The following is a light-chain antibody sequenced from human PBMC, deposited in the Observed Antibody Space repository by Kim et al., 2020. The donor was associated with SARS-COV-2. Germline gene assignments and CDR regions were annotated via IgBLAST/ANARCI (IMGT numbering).Light chain of an antibody. CDR1: QDIRND. Sequence: ASVGDRGTITCRASQDIRNDLGWYQQNPGRAPKRLIYGASSLQSGVPSRFSGSGSGTEFTLTISSVQPEDFATYFCLQHSTYPITFGQGTRLEIK. CDR2: GAS. CDR3: LQHSTYPIT. V-gene: IGKV1-17*01. J-gene: IGKJ5*01.